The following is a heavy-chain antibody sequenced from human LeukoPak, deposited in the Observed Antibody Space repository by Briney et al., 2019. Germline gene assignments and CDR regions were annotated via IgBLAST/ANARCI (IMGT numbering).Heavy chain of an antibody. V-gene: IGHV1-8*03. J-gene: IGHJ5*02. D-gene: IGHD3-3*01. CDR2: MNPNSGNT. CDR1: GYTFTRYD. CDR3: ARGPFGVVDPFDP. Sequence: SVKVSCKASGYTFTRYDINWVRQATGQGLECMGWMNPNSGNTGYAQKLQGRVTITRNTSISTAYMELSSLRSEDTAVYYCARGPFGVVDPFDPWGQGTLVTVSS.